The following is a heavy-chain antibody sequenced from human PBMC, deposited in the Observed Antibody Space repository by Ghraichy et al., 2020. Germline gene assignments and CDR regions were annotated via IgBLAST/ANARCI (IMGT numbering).Heavy chain of an antibody. CDR1: GFIFSSYW. CDR3: ARDGYSSGWYIFDY. V-gene: IGHV3-7*03. D-gene: IGHD6-19*01. CDR2: IKQDGSEK. Sequence: GGSLRLSCAASGFIFSSYWMSWVRQAPGKGLEWVANIKQDGSEKYYVDSVKGRFTISRDNAKNSLYLQMNSLRAEDTAVYYCARDGYSSGWYIFDYWGQGTLVTVSS. J-gene: IGHJ4*02.